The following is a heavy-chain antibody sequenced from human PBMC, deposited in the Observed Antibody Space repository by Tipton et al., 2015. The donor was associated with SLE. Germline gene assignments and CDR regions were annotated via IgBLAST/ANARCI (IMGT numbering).Heavy chain of an antibody. Sequence: TLSLTCTVSGGSISSPYWSWIRQPPGKGLEWIGYIYYSGNTNYNPSLKSRVTISIDTSKNQFSLNLTSVTPADTAIYYCARLNFCTNDVCQYAFDIWGQGTMVTVSS. CDR3: ARLNFCTNDVCQYAFDI. CDR1: GGSISSPY. D-gene: IGHD2-8*01. J-gene: IGHJ3*02. V-gene: IGHV4-59*11. CDR2: IYYSGNT.